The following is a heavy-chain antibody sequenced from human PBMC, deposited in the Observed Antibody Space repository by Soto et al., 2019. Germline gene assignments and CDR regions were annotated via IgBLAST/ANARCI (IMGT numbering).Heavy chain of an antibody. CDR3: ARCAYCSGDSCHSRISDY. D-gene: IGHD2-15*01. CDR2: ISAYNGNT. J-gene: IGHJ4*02. V-gene: IGHV1-18*01. Sequence: QVQLVQSGAEVKKPGASVKVSCKASGYTFINYGLSWVRQAPGQGLEWMGWISAYNGNTNYAQKFQGRVTMTTDTSTSTAYMELRSLRSGVTAVYYWARCAYCSGDSCHSRISDYWGQGTLVGVYS. CDR1: GYTFINYG.